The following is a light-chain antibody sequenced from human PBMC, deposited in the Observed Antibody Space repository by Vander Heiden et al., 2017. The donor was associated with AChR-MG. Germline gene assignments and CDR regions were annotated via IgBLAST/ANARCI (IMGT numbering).Light chain of an antibody. CDR3: QAWDSSTGV. V-gene: IGLV3-1*01. CDR1: KLGDKY. CDR2: QDS. J-gene: IGLJ2*01. Sequence: SYALTPPPPVSVAPGQTASITCSGDKLGDKYACWYQQKPGQPPVLVIYQDSKRPSGIPERFSGSNSGNTATLTISGTQAMDEADYYCQAWDSSTGVFGGGTKLTVL.